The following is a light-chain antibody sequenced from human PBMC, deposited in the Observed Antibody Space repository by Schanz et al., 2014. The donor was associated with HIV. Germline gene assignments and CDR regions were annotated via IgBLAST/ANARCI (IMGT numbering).Light chain of an antibody. V-gene: IGKV1-5*03. Sequence: DIQMTQSPSTLSASVGDRVTITCRASQTIYSWLAWYQQKPGRAPNLLIYQASTLETGVPSRFSGRGSGTEFPLTVSSLQPDDYANYYCQQSDTFPYTFGQGTKLEIK. CDR2: QAS. CDR3: QQSDTFPYT. CDR1: QTIYSW. J-gene: IGKJ2*01.